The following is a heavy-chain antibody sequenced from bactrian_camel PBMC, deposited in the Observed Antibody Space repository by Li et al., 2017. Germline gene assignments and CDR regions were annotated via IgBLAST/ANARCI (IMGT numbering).Heavy chain of an antibody. Sequence: HVQLVESGGGEVQAGGSLKLSCAGSAYILENCGMVWYRQAEGKQEKLVTVRKDGTPVYEDSVKGRFTISKDKAKNTLYLQMNSLKPEDTAMYYCVAIPHCAACYGGNCSPLMKQYYGQGTQVTVS. CDR2: VRKDGTP. CDR1: AYILENCG. V-gene: IGHV3S60*01. J-gene: IGHJ4*01. D-gene: IGHD6*01.